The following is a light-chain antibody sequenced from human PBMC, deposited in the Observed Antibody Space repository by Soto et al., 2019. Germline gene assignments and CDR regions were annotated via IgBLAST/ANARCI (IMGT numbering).Light chain of an antibody. CDR1: QSLGSD. V-gene: IGKV3-15*01. CDR3: QKRSVWPLN. J-gene: IGKJ4*01. Sequence: EIVMTPSPGTLSLSPLYTATLSFRASQSLGSDLAWYQQKPGQAPRLLIFGASARPTGIPARISGSGSGTEFTLTISSLRSEDFAVYYCQKRSVWPLNFGGGTKVDIK. CDR2: GAS.